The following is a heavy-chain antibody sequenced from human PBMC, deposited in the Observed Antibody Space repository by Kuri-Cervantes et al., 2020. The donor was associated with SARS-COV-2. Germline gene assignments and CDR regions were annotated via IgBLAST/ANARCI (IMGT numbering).Heavy chain of an antibody. CDR2: ISSSGNYV. V-gene: IGHV3-21*01. D-gene: IGHD6-13*01. CDR3: ATESSRWYGGSFDY. CDR1: GFPFNTYT. Sequence: GESLKISCAASGFPFNTYTMNWVRQAPGKGLEWVSSISSSGNYVYYADSVTGRFTISRDNARNSLYLQMNSLRAEDTAVYYCATESSRWYGGSFDYWGQGTLVTVSS. J-gene: IGHJ4*02.